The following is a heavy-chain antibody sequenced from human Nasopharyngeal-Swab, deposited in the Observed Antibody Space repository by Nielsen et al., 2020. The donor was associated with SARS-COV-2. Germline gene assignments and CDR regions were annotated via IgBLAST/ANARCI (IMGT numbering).Heavy chain of an antibody. CDR2: VSYDGRHK. Sequence: VRQAPGKGLEWVAVVSYDGRHKSYADSVKGRFTVSRDNSKNTMYPQMSSLRAEDTAIYYCAKSLRGVSLSFGYYYGLDVWGQGTTVTVSS. D-gene: IGHD3-10*01. J-gene: IGHJ6*02. CDR3: AKSLRGVSLSFGYYYGLDV. V-gene: IGHV3-30*18.